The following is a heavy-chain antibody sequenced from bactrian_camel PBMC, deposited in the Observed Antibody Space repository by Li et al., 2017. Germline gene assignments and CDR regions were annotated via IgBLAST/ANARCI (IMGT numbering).Heavy chain of an antibody. J-gene: IGHJ4*01. V-gene: IGHV3S55*01. CDR1: GFSFGNCG. CDR2: IGRFDST. CDR3: VAGGMQSYTLA. D-gene: IGHD1*01. Sequence: QLVESGGGSVQAGGSLKLSCVASGFSFGNCGMAWHRQAQGKERELVSTIGRFDSTTYSDSVKGRFSISKDDAKNTAYLQMNSLKIEDTAVYYRVAGGMQSYTLAWGQGTQVTVS.